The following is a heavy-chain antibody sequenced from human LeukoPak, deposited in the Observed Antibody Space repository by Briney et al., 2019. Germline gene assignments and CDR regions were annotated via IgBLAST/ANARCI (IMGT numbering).Heavy chain of an antibody. Sequence: GGSLRLSCAASGFTFSSYAMGWVRQAPGKGLEWVSAFSGSGGSTYYADSVKGRFTISRDNSKNTLYLQMNSLRAEDTAVYYCAKGDGYCSSTSCYYYYGMDVWGQGTTVTVSS. D-gene: IGHD2-2*01. J-gene: IGHJ6*02. CDR2: FSGSGGST. V-gene: IGHV3-23*01. CDR1: GFTFSSYA. CDR3: AKGDGYCSSTSCYYYYGMDV.